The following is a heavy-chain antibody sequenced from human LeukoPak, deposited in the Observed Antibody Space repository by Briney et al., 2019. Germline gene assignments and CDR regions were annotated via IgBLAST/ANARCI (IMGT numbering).Heavy chain of an antibody. J-gene: IGHJ5*02. D-gene: IGHD4-17*01. CDR3: ASSRIDYGDYDLDP. Sequence: GGSLRLSCAASGFTFSSYGMHWVRQAPGKGLEWVAVIWYDGGNKYYADSVKGRFTISRDNSKNTLYLQMNSLRAEDTAVYYCASSRIDYGDYDLDPWGQGTLVTVSS. V-gene: IGHV3-33*01. CDR1: GFTFSSYG. CDR2: IWYDGGNK.